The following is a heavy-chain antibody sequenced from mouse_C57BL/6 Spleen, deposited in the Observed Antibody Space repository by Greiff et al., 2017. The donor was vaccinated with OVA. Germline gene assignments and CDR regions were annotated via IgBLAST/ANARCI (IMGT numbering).Heavy chain of an antibody. Sequence: VQGVESGAELAKPGASVKLSCKASGYTFTSYWMHWVKQRPGQGLEWIGYINPSSGYTKYNQKFKDKATLTADKSSSTAYMQLGSLTYEDSAVYYCARSIYYDYANYYAMDYWGQGTSVTVSS. CDR2: INPSSGYT. CDR3: ARSIYYDYANYYAMDY. CDR1: GYTFTSYW. D-gene: IGHD2-4*01. V-gene: IGHV1-7*01. J-gene: IGHJ4*01.